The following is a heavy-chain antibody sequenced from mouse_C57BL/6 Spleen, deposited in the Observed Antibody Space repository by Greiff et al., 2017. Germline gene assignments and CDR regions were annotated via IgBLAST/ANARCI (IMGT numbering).Heavy chain of an antibody. CDR2: INPSNGGT. D-gene: IGHD2-1*01. CDR3: AKDYYGNFDWYFDV. J-gene: IGHJ1*03. V-gene: IGHV1-53*01. CDR1: GYTFTSYW. Sequence: QVQLQQPGTELVKPGASVKLSCKASGYTFTSYWMHWVKQRPGQGLEWIGNINPSNGGTNYNEKFKSKAILTVDKSSSTAYMQLSSLTSEDSAVYYCAKDYYGNFDWYFDVWGTGTTVTVSS.